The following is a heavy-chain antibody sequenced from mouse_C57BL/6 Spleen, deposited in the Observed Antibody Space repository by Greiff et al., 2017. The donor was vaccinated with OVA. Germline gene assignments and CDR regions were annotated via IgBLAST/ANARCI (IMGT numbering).Heavy chain of an antibody. D-gene: IGHD4-1*01. J-gene: IGHJ1*03. CDR3: ARDWDVWYFDV. V-gene: IGHV1-61*01. Sequence: VQLQQPGAELVRPGSSVKLSCKASGYTFTSYWMDWVKQRPGQGLEWIGNIYPSDSETHYNQKFKDKATLTVDKSSSTAYMQRSSLTSEDSAVYYCARDWDVWYFDVWGTGTTVTVSA. CDR1: GYTFTSYW. CDR2: IYPSDSET.